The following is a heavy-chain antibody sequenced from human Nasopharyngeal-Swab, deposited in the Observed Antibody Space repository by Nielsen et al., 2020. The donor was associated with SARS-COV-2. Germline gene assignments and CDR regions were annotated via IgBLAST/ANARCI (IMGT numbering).Heavy chain of an antibody. V-gene: IGHV1-69*04. D-gene: IGHD3-10*01. Sequence: SVKVSCKASGGTFSSHGISWVRQAPGQGLEWLGRTIPMLGIVTYAQKFQARATITADKSTSTAYLDLSGLRFEDTAVYYCARDVRDRGMPYRNSKNGMDVWGQGTPVTVSS. CDR1: GGTFSSHG. J-gene: IGHJ6*02. CDR2: TIPMLGIV. CDR3: ARDVRDRGMPYRNSKNGMDV.